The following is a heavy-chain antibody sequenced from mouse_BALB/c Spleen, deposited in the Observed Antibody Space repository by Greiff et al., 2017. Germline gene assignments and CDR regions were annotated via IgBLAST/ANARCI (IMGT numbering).Heavy chain of an antibody. J-gene: IGHJ1*01. D-gene: IGHD4-1*01. CDR1: GYTFTDYN. CDR2: INPNNGGT. Sequence: EVQLHQSGPELVKPGASVKIPCKASGYTFTDYNMDWVKQSHGKSLEWIGDINPNNGGTIYNQKFKGKATLTVDKSSSTAYMELRSLTSEDTAVYYCARRWDDWYFDVWGAGTTVTVSS. CDR3: ARRWDDWYFDV. V-gene: IGHV1-18*01.